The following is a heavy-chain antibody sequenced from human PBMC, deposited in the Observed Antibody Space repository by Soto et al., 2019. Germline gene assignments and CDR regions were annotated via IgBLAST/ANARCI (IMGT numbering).Heavy chain of an antibody. Sequence: SETLSLTFTVSGGSISSGDYYWSWIRQPPGKGLEWIGYIYYSGSTYYNPSLKIGVTISVDTSKNQFSLKLSSVTAADTAVYYCAREHIVVVTASLYGMDVWGQETTVAVS. D-gene: IGHD2-21*02. CDR1: GGSISSGDYY. J-gene: IGHJ6*02. CDR3: AREHIVVVTASLYGMDV. V-gene: IGHV4-30-4*01. CDR2: IYYSGST.